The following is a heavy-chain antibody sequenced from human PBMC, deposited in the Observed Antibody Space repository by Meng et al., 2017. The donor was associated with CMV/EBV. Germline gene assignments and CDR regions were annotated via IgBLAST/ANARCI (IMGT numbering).Heavy chain of an antibody. CDR1: GGTFSSYA. V-gene: IGHV1-69*10. CDR3: ARDSKNILHSSSNPSTPYYYYYGMDV. Sequence: SAKVSCKASGGTFSSYAIIWVRQAPGQGLEWMGGIIPILGIANYAQKFQGRVTITADKSTSTAYMELSSLRSEDTAVYYCARDSKNILHSSSNPSTPYYYYYGMDVWGQGTTVTVSS. D-gene: IGHD6-6*01. CDR2: IIPILGIA. J-gene: IGHJ6*02.